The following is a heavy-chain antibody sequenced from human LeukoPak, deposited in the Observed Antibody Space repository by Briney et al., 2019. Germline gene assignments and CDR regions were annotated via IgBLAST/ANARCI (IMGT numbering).Heavy chain of an antibody. CDR3: ASSLGAPHDY. CDR2: ISSSSSYI. J-gene: IGHJ4*02. Sequence: GRSLRLSCVTSGFSFSNYGMNWVRQAPGKGLEWVSSISSSSSYIYYADSVKGRFTISRDNAKNSLYLQMNSLRAEDTAVYYCASSLGAPHDYWGQGTLVTVSS. V-gene: IGHV3-21*01. D-gene: IGHD1-26*01. CDR1: GFSFSNYG.